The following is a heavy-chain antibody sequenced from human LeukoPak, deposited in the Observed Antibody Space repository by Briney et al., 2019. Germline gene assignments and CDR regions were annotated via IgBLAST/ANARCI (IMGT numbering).Heavy chain of an antibody. J-gene: IGHJ4*02. Sequence: PSETLSLTCAVYGGSFSGYYWSWIRQPPGKGLEWIGEINHSGSTNYNPSLKSRVTISVDTSKNQFSLKLSSVTAADTAVYYCASRVNTAMVTTPFDCWGQGTLVTVSS. D-gene: IGHD5-18*01. V-gene: IGHV4-34*01. CDR1: GGSFSGYY. CDR2: INHSGST. CDR3: ASRVNTAMVTTPFDC.